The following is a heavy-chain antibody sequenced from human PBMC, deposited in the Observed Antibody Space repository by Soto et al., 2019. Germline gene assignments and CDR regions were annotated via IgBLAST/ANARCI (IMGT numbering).Heavy chain of an antibody. D-gene: IGHD6-13*01. Sequence: GASVKVSCKASGYTITSYYMHWVRQAPGQGLEWMGIINPSGGSTSYAQKLQGRVTMTRDTSTSTVYMELSSLRSEDTAVYYCARDEGSSWYPWGPWGQGTLVTVS. CDR1: GYTITSYY. CDR3: ARDEGSSWYPWGP. J-gene: IGHJ5*02. CDR2: INPSGGST. V-gene: IGHV1-46*01.